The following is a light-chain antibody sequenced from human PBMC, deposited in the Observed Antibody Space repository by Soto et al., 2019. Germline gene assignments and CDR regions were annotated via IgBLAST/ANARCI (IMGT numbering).Light chain of an antibody. V-gene: IGLV2-14*01. CDR2: EVS. CDR3: SSYTSSSTLYV. J-gene: IGLJ1*01. CDR1: TRDIAGYNY. Sequence: QSALAQPASVSGSLGQSITISCTGTTRDIAGYNYISWYQQLPGKAPKLMIYEVSNRPSGVSNRFSGSKSGNTASLTISGLQAEDEADYYCSSYTSSSTLYVFGTGTKVTVL.